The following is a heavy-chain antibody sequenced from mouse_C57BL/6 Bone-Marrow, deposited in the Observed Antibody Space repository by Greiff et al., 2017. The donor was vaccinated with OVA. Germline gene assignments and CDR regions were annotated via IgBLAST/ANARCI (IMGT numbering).Heavy chain of an antibody. V-gene: IGHV5-6*02. Sequence: EVMLVESGGDLVKPGGSLKLSCAASGFTFSSYGMSWVRQTPDTRLEWVATISSGGSYTYYPDSVKGRFTISRDNAKNTLYLQMSSLKSEDTAMYYCARRGLLLLFDYWGQGTTLTVSS. CDR2: ISSGGSYT. D-gene: IGHD1-1*01. CDR3: ARRGLLLLFDY. CDR1: GFTFSSYG. J-gene: IGHJ2*01.